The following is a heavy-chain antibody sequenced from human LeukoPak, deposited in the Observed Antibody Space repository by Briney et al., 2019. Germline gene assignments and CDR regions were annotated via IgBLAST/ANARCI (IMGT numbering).Heavy chain of an antibody. CDR1: GFTFGDYA. CDR2: IRSKAYGGTT. J-gene: IGHJ4*02. D-gene: IGHD3-3*01. Sequence: GGSLRLSCTASGFTFGDYAMSWVRQAPGKGLEWVGFIRSKAYGGTTEYAAYVKGRFTISRDDSKSIAYLQMNSLKTEDTAVYYCTRVRPPPDFWSGYNIDYWGQGTLVTVSS. CDR3: TRVRPPPDFWSGYNIDY. V-gene: IGHV3-49*04.